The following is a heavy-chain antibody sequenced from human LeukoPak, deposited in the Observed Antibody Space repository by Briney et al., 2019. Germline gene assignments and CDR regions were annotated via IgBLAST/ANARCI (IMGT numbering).Heavy chain of an antibody. V-gene: IGHV3-7*01. CDR1: GFTFSSYW. Sequence: GGSLRLSCAASGFTFSSYWMSWARQAPGKGLEWVANIKQDGSEKYYVDSVKGRFTISRDNAKNSLYLQMNSLRAEDTAVYYCARMSYDFWSGYYSPYYYYGMDVWGQGTTVTVSS. J-gene: IGHJ6*02. D-gene: IGHD3-3*01. CDR3: ARMSYDFWSGYYSPYYYYGMDV. CDR2: IKQDGSEK.